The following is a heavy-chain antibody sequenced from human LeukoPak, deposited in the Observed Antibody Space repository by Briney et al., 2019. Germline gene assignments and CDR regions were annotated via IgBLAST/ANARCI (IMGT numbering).Heavy chain of an antibody. J-gene: IGHJ6*02. CDR1: GGSISSGSYY. D-gene: IGHD3-10*01. CDR3: ARDEMRFGLPYYYYGMDV. Sequence: SETLSLTCTVSGGSISSGSYYWSWIPQPAGKGLEWIGRIYTSGSTNSNPSLKSRVTISVDTSKNQFSLKLSSVTAADTAVYYCARDEMRFGLPYYYYGMDVWGRGTTVTVSS. V-gene: IGHV4-61*02. CDR2: IYTSGST.